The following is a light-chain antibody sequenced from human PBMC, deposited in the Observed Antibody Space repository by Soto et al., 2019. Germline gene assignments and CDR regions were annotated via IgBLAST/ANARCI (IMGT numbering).Light chain of an antibody. CDR1: QNINNY. Sequence: EIQMTQSPSSLSASVGDRVTITCQASQNINNYLNWYQQKPGRAPKLLIYDASNLEAGVPSRFSGSGSGTDFTLTISRLEPEDFAVYYCQQYGSSGKFGQGTKVDIK. CDR2: DAS. CDR3: QQYGSSGK. J-gene: IGKJ1*01. V-gene: IGKV1-33*01.